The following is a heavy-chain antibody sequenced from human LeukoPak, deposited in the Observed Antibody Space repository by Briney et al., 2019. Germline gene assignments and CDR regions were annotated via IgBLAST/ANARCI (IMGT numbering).Heavy chain of an antibody. CDR2: IYYSGTT. Sequence: PSETLSLTCTVSGVSITSSSYYWGWIRQPPGKGLEWIGSIYYSGTTYYNPSLKSRVTISVDTSKNQFSLKLTSVTAADTAVYYCARSVAGGKYFFDGWGQGTLVTVSS. CDR3: ARSVAGGKYFFDG. J-gene: IGHJ4*02. CDR1: GVSITSSSYY. V-gene: IGHV4-39*01. D-gene: IGHD2-8*02.